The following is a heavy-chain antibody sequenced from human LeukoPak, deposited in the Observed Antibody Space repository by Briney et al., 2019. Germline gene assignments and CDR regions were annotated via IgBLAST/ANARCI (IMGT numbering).Heavy chain of an antibody. CDR2: IKQDGSEK. J-gene: IGHJ4*02. D-gene: IGHD3-22*01. Sequence: GGSLRLSCAASGFTFSSYWMSWVRQAPGKGLEWVANIKQDGSEKYYVDSVRGRFTISRDNAKNSLYLQMNSLRAEDTAVYYCARDYYDGSGHFDYWGQGTLVTVSS. V-gene: IGHV3-7*01. CDR1: GFTFSSYW. CDR3: ARDYYDGSGHFDY.